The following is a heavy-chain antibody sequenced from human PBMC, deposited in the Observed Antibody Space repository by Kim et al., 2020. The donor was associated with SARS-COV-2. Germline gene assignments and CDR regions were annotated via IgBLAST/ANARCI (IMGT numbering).Heavy chain of an antibody. CDR1: EFTFSKYW. D-gene: IGHD2-2*01. CDR3: VRGGVGGSTSSDY. CDR2: INSDGSST. V-gene: IGHV3-74*01. Sequence: GGSLRLSCVASEFTFSKYWMHWVRQAPGKGLVWVSRINSDGSSTNYADVVNGRFTISSDNDKNTLYLQMNSLRAEDTALYHCVRGGVGGSTSSDYWGQGT. J-gene: IGHJ4*02.